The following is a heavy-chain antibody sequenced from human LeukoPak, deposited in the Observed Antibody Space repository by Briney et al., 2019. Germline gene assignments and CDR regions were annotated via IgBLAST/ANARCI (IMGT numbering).Heavy chain of an antibody. D-gene: IGHD2-21*02. J-gene: IGHJ3*02. Sequence: GGSLRLSCAASGFTFSSYSMNWVRQAPGKGLEWVSSISSSSSYIYYADSVKGRFTISRDNAKNSLYLQMNSLRAEDTAVYYCATEHIVVVTATRGDDAFDIWGQGTMVTVSS. V-gene: IGHV3-21*01. CDR2: ISSSSSYI. CDR1: GFTFSSYS. CDR3: ATEHIVVVTATRGDDAFDI.